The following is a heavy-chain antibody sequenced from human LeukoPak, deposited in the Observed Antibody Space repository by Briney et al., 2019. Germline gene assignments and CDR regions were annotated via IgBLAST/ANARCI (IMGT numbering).Heavy chain of an antibody. CDR2: IHHSGST. J-gene: IGHJ4*02. CDR1: GYSLSSGYY. D-gene: IGHD1-26*01. V-gene: IGHV4-38-2*02. CDR3: ARVSGSYYDRNFDY. Sequence: SETLSLTYTLSGYSLSSGYYWGWIRQPPGKGLEWIGSIHHSGSTNYNPSLKSRVTISLDTSKNQFSLKLSSVTAADTAVYYCARVSGSYYDRNFDYGGQGTPGTVSA.